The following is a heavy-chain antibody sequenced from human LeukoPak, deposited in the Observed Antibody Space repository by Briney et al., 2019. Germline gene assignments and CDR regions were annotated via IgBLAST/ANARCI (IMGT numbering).Heavy chain of an antibody. J-gene: IGHJ4*02. Sequence: ASVKVSCKASGYIFTGYYIHWVRQAPGQGLEWMGWINPDSGATNSVQKFQGRVTMTRDTSISTAYMELSRLRSDDTAVYYCARIAGRVGSGSYYKWGQGTLVTVSS. D-gene: IGHD3-10*01. CDR2: INPDSGAT. V-gene: IGHV1-2*02. CDR1: GYIFTGYY. CDR3: ARIAGRVGSGSYYK.